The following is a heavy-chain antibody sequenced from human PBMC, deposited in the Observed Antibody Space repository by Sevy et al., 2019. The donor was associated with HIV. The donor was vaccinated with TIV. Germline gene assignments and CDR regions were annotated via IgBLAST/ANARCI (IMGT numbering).Heavy chain of an antibody. V-gene: IGHV4-39*01. Sequence: SETLSLTCIVSGVSISSSSNYWGWIRQPPGKGLEWIGSLYYSGSTYYHSSLKSRVTISADTSKNQFSLKLSSATAADTALYYCTMTNYYYYYGMDVWGQGTTVTVSS. CDR2: LYYSGST. CDR1: GVSISSSSNY. J-gene: IGHJ6*02. CDR3: TMTNYYYYYGMDV.